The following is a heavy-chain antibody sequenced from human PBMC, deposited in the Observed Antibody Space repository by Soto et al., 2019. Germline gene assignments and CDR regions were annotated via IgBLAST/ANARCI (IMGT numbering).Heavy chain of an antibody. CDR2: INHSGST. CDR3: ARGGQKKPGYSSSWYYFDY. J-gene: IGHJ4*02. D-gene: IGHD6-13*01. V-gene: IGHV4-34*01. Sequence: TSETLSLTCAVYGGSFSGYYWXWIRQPPGKGLEWIGEINHSGSTNYNPSLKSRVTISVDTSKNQFSLKLSSVTAADTAVYYCARGGQKKPGYSSSWYYFDYWGQGTLVTSPQ. CDR1: GGSFSGYY.